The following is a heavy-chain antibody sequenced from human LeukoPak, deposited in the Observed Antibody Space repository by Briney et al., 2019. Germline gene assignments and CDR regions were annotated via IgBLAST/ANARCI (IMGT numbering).Heavy chain of an antibody. D-gene: IGHD2-2*01. Sequence: GESLKISCKGSGYSFTTYWIGWVRQMPGKGLDWMGIIYPGDSCTTYSPSFQGQVTISADNSISTASLQWNSLKASDTAMYYCARRRSVGYCSSTSCYSVNDAFDIWGQGTMVTVSS. CDR2: IYPGDSCT. CDR1: GYSFTTYW. J-gene: IGHJ3*02. V-gene: IGHV5-51*01. CDR3: ARRRSVGYCSSTSCYSVNDAFDI.